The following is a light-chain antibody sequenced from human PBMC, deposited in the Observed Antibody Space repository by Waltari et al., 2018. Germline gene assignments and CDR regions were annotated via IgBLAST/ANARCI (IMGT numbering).Light chain of an antibody. Sequence: QSALTQPASVSGSPGQSITLTCTGTSSGVRSYNYVSWYQQYPGKAPKLLIYAVTQRPSGVSDRFSGSKSGNTASLTISGLQAEDEADYYCCSYAGDSLYVFGTGTTVTV. J-gene: IGLJ1*01. CDR2: AVT. CDR3: CSYAGDSLYV. CDR1: SSGVRSYNY. V-gene: IGLV2-23*02.